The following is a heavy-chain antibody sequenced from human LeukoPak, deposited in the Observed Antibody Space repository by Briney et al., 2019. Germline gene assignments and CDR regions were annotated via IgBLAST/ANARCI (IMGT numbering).Heavy chain of an antibody. CDR2: IKSKADGETI. CDR1: GFTFSSYV. J-gene: IGHJ4*02. Sequence: GGSLGLSCAASGFTFSSYVMTWVRQAPGKGLEWVGRIKSKADGETIDYAAPVKGRFTFSRDDSKNMLYLQMNSLKSEDTAVYYCSTLTSRGLSDSWGQGTLVTVSS. D-gene: IGHD1-20*01. CDR3: STLTSRGLSDS. V-gene: IGHV3-15*01.